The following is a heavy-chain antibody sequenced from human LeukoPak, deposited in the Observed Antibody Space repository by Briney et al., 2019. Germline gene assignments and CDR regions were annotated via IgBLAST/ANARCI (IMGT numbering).Heavy chain of an antibody. Sequence: GGSLRLSCAASGFTVGSTYMSWVRQAPGKGLEWVSAIYSGGSTYYADSVKGRFTISRDNPKNAVYLQMSSLRAEDTAVYYCARGGNSYGSAFDYWGQGTLVTVSS. CDR1: GFTVGSTY. D-gene: IGHD5-18*01. V-gene: IGHV3-53*01. J-gene: IGHJ4*02. CDR3: ARGGNSYGSAFDY. CDR2: IYSGGST.